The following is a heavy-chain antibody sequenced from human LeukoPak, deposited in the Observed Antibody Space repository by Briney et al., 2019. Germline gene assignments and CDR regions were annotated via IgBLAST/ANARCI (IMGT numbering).Heavy chain of an antibody. D-gene: IGHD3-3*02. CDR2: IKTNAEGGTP. Sequence: GGSLRLSCAASGFTYSNVWMNWVRQAPGKGLEWVGRIKTNAEGGTPDYTAPVKGRFTISRDDSKNTLYLQMDSLEVEDTGMYYCTTGIDDEGGYWGQGTLVTVSS. V-gene: IGHV3-15*07. J-gene: IGHJ4*02. CDR3: TTGIDDEGGY. CDR1: GFTYSNVW.